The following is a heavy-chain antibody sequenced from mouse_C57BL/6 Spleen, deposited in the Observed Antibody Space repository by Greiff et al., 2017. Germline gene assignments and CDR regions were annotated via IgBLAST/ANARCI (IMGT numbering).Heavy chain of an antibody. J-gene: IGHJ4*01. CDR2: IDPSDSYT. V-gene: IGHV1-50*01. Sequence: VQLQQPGAELVKPGASVKLSCKASGYTFTSYWMQWVKQRPGQGLEWIGEIDPSDSYTNYNQKFKGKATLTVDTSSSTAYMQLSSLTSEDSAVYYCAGSYYYGSRGAMDYWGQGTSVTSPQ. D-gene: IGHD1-1*01. CDR1: GYTFTSYW. CDR3: AGSYYYGSRGAMDY.